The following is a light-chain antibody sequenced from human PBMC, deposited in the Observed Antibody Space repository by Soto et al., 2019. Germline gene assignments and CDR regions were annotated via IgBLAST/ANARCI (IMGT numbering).Light chain of an antibody. J-gene: IGKJ2*03. Sequence: EIVLTQSPGTLSLSPGETATLSCRASQSVSSGYLAWYQQKPGQPPRLIIYNTSHRAAGIPDRFSGSGSETDFTLTIRRLEPADFAVYYCQQYGSSPLYSFGQGTNLEI. CDR2: NTS. CDR1: QSVSSGY. CDR3: QQYGSSPLYS. V-gene: IGKV3-20*01.